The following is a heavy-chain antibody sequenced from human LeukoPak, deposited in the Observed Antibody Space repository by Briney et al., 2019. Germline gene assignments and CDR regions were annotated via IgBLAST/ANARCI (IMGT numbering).Heavy chain of an antibody. CDR1: GFTFDDYA. CDR3: AKELDSSGYKEGWGSGVDY. D-gene: IGHD3-22*01. Sequence: GGSLRLSCAASGFTFDDYAMHWVRQAPGKGLEGVSGISWNRGSIGYADSVKGRFTISRDNAKNSLYLQMNGLRAEDMALYYCAKELDSSGYKEGWGSGVDYWGQGTLVTVSS. J-gene: IGHJ4*02. V-gene: IGHV3-9*03. CDR2: ISWNRGSI.